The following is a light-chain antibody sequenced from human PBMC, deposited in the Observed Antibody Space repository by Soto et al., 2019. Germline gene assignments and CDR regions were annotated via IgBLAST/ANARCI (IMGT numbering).Light chain of an antibody. CDR3: SSYAGTNNLGV. CDR1: SSDVGGYNY. V-gene: IGLV2-14*03. CDR2: DVS. J-gene: IGLJ3*02. Sequence: QPVLTQPASVSGSPGQSITISCTGTSSDVGGYNYVSWYQQHPGKAPKLMIYDVSNRPSGVSNRFSGSKSGNTASLTISGLQAEDEADYYCSSYAGTNNLGVFGGGTKLTVL.